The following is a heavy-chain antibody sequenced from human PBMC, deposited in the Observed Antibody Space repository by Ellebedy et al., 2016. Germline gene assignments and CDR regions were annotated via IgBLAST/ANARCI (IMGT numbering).Heavy chain of an antibody. D-gene: IGHD4/OR15-4a*01. CDR3: ARTARVPDM. CDR2: IYYSGSA. Sequence: SETLSLTCTVSGDPITSGAYSWNWVRQHPGKGLEWLGCIYYSGSAFYNPSLKSRLTMSVDTSKNQFSLKLTSVTAADTAVYFCARTARVPDMWGQGTLVTVSS. V-gene: IGHV4-31*03. CDR1: GDPITSGAYS. J-gene: IGHJ3*02.